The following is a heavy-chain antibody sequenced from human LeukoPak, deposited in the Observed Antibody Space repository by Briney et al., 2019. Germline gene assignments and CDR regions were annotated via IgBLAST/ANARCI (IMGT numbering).Heavy chain of an antibody. CDR2: ISGSGGST. CDR3: AKDHSNLYYYYYMDV. J-gene: IGHJ6*03. V-gene: IGHV3-23*01. D-gene: IGHD4-11*01. Sequence: GGSLRLSCAASGFTFSSYAMSWVRQAPGKGLEWVSAISGSGGSTYYADSVKGRFTISRDNSKNTLYLQMNSLRAEDTAVYYCAKDHSNLYYYYYMDVWGKGTTVTVSS. CDR1: GFTFSSYA.